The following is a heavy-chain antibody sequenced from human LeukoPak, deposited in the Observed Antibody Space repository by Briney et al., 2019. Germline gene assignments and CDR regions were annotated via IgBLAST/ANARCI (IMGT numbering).Heavy chain of an antibody. CDR2: IYNSGST. D-gene: IGHD6-13*01. CDR3: ARVGEYSSSWSPSTYYYYGMDV. V-gene: IGHV4-59*01. CDR1: GGSISSYY. Sequence: PSETLSLTCTVSGGSISSYYWSWIRQPPGKGLEWIGYIYNSGSTNYNPSLKSRVTISVDTSKNQFSLKLSSVTAADTAVYYCARVGEYSSSWSPSTYYYYGMDVWGQGTTVTVSS. J-gene: IGHJ6*02.